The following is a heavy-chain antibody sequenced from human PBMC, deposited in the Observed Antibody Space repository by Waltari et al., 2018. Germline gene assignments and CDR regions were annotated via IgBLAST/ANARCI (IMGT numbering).Heavy chain of an antibody. CDR2: ISSSSSTI. J-gene: IGHJ3*02. V-gene: IGHV3-48*01. CDR1: GFTFSRYS. CDR3: ARRGDATVADAFDI. Sequence: EVQLVESGGGLVQPGGSLRLSCAASGFTFSRYSMNWVRQAPGKGLEWVSYISSSSSTIYYADSVKGRFTISRDNAKNSLYLQMNSLRAEDTAVYYCARRGDATVADAFDIWGQGTMVTVSS. D-gene: IGHD4-17*01.